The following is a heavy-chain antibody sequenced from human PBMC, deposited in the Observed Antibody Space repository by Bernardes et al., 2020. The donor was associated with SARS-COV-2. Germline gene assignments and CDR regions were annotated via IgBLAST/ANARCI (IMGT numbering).Heavy chain of an antibody. CDR3: ARQPLLYDFWSGYYTNSGDGMDV. J-gene: IGHJ6*02. V-gene: IGHV4-39*01. D-gene: IGHD3-3*01. Sequence: ETLSLTCTVSGGSISSSSYYWGWIRQPPGKGLEWIGSIYYSGSTYYNPSLKSRVTISVDTSKNQFSLKLSSVTAADTAVYYCARQPLLYDFWSGYYTNSGDGMDVWGQGTTVTVSS. CDR1: GGSISSSSYY. CDR2: IYYSGST.